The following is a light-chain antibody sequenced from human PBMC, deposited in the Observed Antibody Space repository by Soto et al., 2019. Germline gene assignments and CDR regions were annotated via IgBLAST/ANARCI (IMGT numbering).Light chain of an antibody. CDR3: AAWDDSLNGVV. CDR1: SSNIGSNT. Sequence: QSVLTQPPSASGTPGQRVTISCSGSSSNIGSNTVNWYQQLPGTAPKLLIYSNNQRPSGVPDRFSGSKSGTSASLAISGLQSEDEADYYCAAWDDSLNGVVFGGRTKLT. V-gene: IGLV1-44*01. J-gene: IGLJ2*01. CDR2: SNN.